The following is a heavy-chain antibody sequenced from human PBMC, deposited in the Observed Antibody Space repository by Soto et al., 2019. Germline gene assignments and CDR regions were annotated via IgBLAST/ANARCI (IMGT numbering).Heavy chain of an antibody. CDR2: INSDASTT. CDR1: GFTFSSFW. V-gene: IGHV3-74*01. CDR3: ARIPPGWGRGQLVLDY. D-gene: IGHD6-13*01. J-gene: IGHJ4*02. Sequence: EVQLVESGGGLVQPGGSLRLSCAASGFTFSSFWMYWVRQAPGKGLVWVSRINSDASTTSYADSVKGRFTISRDNAKNTLYLQMNSLRAEDTAVYYCARIPPGWGRGQLVLDYWGQGTLVTVSS.